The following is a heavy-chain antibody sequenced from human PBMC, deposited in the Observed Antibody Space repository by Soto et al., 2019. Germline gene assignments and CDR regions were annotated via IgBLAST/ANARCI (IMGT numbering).Heavy chain of an antibody. CDR1: GYSFTTYN. CDR2: VNPSSGTT. CDR3: ARWAPRAFHI. Sequence: ASVKVSCKASGYSFTTYNIHWVRQAPGQGLEWMGVVNPSSGTTSYAQKFQGRVTMTRDTSTSTVYMELSSLRSQDAAVYYCARWAPRAFHIWGQGTLVTVSS. J-gene: IGHJ3*02. V-gene: IGHV1-46*01.